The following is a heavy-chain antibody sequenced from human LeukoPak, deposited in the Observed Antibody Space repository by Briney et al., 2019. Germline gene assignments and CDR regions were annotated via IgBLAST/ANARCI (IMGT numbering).Heavy chain of an antibody. D-gene: IGHD1-26*01. CDR3: AKEGDSGSYYVVDY. CDR2: ISGSGVST. V-gene: IGHV3-23*01. J-gene: IGHJ4*02. Sequence: GGSLRLSSAAPGFTFSSYTMSWVRQTPGKRLEWVSAISGSGVSTYYADSVKSPFTISRDNSKNKLYMQMNRLRADDTAVYYGAKEGDSGSYYVVDYWGQGTLVTVSS. CDR1: GFTFSSYT.